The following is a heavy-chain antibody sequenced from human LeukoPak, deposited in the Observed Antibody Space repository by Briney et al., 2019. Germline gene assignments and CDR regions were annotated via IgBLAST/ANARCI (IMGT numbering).Heavy chain of an antibody. CDR1: GGSISSGGYS. D-gene: IGHD4-4*01. Sequence: PSETLSLTCAVSGGSISSGGYSWSWIRQPPGKGLEWIGRIYTSGSTNYNPSLKSRVTMSVDTSKNQFSLKLSSVTAADTAVYYCARAERLHHWYFDLWGRGTLVTVSS. CDR2: IYTSGST. CDR3: ARAERLHHWYFDL. V-gene: IGHV4-61*02. J-gene: IGHJ2*01.